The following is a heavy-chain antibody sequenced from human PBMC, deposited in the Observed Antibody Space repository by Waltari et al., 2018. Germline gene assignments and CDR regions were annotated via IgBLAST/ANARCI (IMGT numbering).Heavy chain of an antibody. CDR3: ARDNCSGGSCYSRWFDP. D-gene: IGHD2-15*01. CDR1: GGSISSGDYY. V-gene: IGHV4-30-4*08. Sequence: QVQLQESGPGLVKPSQTLSLTCTVSGGSISSGDYYWSWIRQPPGKGLEWIGYIYYSGSTYYNPSLKSRVTISVDTSKNQFSLKLSSVTAADTAVYYCARDNCSGGSCYSRWFDPWGQGTLVTVSS. CDR2: IYYSGST. J-gene: IGHJ5*02.